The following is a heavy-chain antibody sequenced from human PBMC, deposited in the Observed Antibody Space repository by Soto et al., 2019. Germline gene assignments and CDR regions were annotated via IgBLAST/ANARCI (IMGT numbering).Heavy chain of an antibody. V-gene: IGHV4-59*08. D-gene: IGHD3-10*01. CDR2: IYYSGST. CDR3: ARQLWFGGLYGMDV. Sequence: SETLSLTCTVSGGSIGRYYWTWIRQPPGKGLEWIGAIYYSGSTNYNPSLKSRVTISVDTSKNQFSLKLNSVTAADTAVYYCARQLWFGGLYGMDVWGQGTTVTVSS. J-gene: IGHJ6*02. CDR1: GGSIGRYY.